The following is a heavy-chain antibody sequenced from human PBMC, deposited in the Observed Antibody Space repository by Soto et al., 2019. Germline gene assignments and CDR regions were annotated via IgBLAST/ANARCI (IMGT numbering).Heavy chain of an antibody. V-gene: IGHV1-69*13. CDR1: GGTFSSYA. Sequence: AASVKVSCKASGGTFSSYAISWVRQAPGQGLEWMGGIIPIFGTANYAQKFQGRVTITADESTSTAYMELSSLRSEDTAVYYCASHVTEIEHYYYYYGMDVWGQGTTVTVSS. J-gene: IGHJ6*02. D-gene: IGHD2-21*02. CDR2: IIPIFGTA. CDR3: ASHVTEIEHYYYYYGMDV.